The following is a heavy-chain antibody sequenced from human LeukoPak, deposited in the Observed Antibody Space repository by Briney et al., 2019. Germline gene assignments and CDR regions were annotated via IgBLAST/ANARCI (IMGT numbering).Heavy chain of an antibody. CDR2: IYSGGST. J-gene: IGHJ4*02. V-gene: IGHV3-66*01. D-gene: IGHD2-8*01. CDR1: GFTVSSNY. Sequence: GGSLRLSCAASGFTVSSNYMSWVRQAPGKGLEWVSVIYSGGSTYYADSAKGRFTISRDNSKNTLYLQMNSLRAEDTAVYYCAIYCTNGVCYPYFDYWGQGTLVTVSS. CDR3: AIYCTNGVCYPYFDY.